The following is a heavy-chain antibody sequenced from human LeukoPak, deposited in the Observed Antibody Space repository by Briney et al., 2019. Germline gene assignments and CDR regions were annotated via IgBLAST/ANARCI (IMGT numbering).Heavy chain of an antibody. J-gene: IGHJ4*02. Sequence: ASVKVSCKASGGTFSSYAISWVRQAPGQGLEWMGGIIPIFGTANYAQKFQGRVTITADESTSTAYMELRSLRSDDTAVYYCARAHPYSRSTDYWGQGTLVTVSS. V-gene: IGHV1-69*01. D-gene: IGHD6-13*01. CDR3: ARAHPYSRSTDY. CDR2: IIPIFGTA. CDR1: GGTFSSYA.